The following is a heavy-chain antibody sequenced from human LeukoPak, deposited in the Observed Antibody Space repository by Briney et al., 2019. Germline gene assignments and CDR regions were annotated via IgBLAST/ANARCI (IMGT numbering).Heavy chain of an antibody. D-gene: IGHD3-22*01. CDR3: AGLHYYDSSGYYYADY. Sequence: GRSLRLSCAASGFTFSNYGMHWVRQAPGKGLEWVGVIEYDGNRKEYGDSVKGRFTISRDNAKNSLYLQMNSLRAEDTAVYYCAGLHYYDSSGYYYADYWGQGTLVTVSS. CDR2: IEYDGNRK. V-gene: IGHV3-33*03. J-gene: IGHJ4*02. CDR1: GFTFSNYG.